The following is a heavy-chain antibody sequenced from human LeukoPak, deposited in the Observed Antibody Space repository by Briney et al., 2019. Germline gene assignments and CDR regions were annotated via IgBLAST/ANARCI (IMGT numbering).Heavy chain of an antibody. CDR2: ISSNGGST. Sequence: GGSLRLSCSASGFTFSSYAMHWVRQAPGKGLEYVSAISSNGGSTYYADSVKGRFTISRDNSKNTLYLQMNSLRAEDTAVYYCARGGEILWFGESTPGDAFDIWGQGTMVTVSS. D-gene: IGHD3-10*01. J-gene: IGHJ3*02. CDR3: ARGGEILWFGESTPGDAFDI. V-gene: IGHV3-64*04. CDR1: GFTFSSYA.